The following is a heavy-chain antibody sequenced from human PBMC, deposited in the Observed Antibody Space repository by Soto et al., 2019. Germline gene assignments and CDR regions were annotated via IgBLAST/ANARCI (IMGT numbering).Heavy chain of an antibody. D-gene: IGHD3-22*01. CDR1: GYTFTSYG. CDR3: ARIKGSGYYPYYYGMDV. J-gene: IGHJ6*02. CDR2: ISAYNGNT. Sequence: ASVKVSCKASGYTFTSYGISWVRQAPGQGLEWMGWISAYNGNTNYAQKLQGRVTMTTDTSTSTAYMELRSLRSDDTAVYYCARIKGSGYYPYYYGMDVWGQGTTVTLSS. V-gene: IGHV1-18*04.